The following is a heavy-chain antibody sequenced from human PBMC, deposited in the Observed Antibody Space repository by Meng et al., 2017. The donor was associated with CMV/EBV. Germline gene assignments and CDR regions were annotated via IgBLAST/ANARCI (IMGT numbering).Heavy chain of an antibody. Sequence: GGSLRLSCAASGFTFSSYNMNWVRQAPGKGLEWVSSISSSSSYIYYADSVKGRFTISRDNAKNSLHLQMNSLRAEDTAVYYCAREPTYYYGSGIYSYYYYGMDVWGQGTTVTVSS. CDR3: AREPTYYYGSGIYSYYYYGMDV. V-gene: IGHV3-21*01. CDR2: ISSSSSYI. D-gene: IGHD3-10*01. CDR1: GFTFSSYN. J-gene: IGHJ6*02.